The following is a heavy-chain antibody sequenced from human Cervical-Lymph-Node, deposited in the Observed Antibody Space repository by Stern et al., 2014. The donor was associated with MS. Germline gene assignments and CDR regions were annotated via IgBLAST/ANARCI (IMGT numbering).Heavy chain of an antibody. CDR2: ITWDSSSL. CDR1: GFTFDDYA. Sequence: VQLVESGGGLLQPGRSLRLSCAASGFTFDDYAMHWVRQAPGKGLEWVSGITWDSSSLDYADSVKGLFTISRDNAKNSLYLQVDSLRPEDTAFYYCARARLVATRRSAYYYYGMDVWGHGTAVTVSS. V-gene: IGHV3-9*01. D-gene: IGHD6-6*01. J-gene: IGHJ6*02. CDR3: ARARLVATRRSAYYYYGMDV.